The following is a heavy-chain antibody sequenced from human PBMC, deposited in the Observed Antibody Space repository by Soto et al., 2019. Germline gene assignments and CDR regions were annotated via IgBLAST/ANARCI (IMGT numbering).Heavy chain of an antibody. D-gene: IGHD5-18*01. Sequence: GSLRLSCAASGFTLRNYGMHWVGRSPGKALEWLAVISDDGNNKYNADYVQGRLTISRDNSENTLYLQMNSLRDDDTAVYYCAKGGGYSSRTNAAFDIWGQGTMVTLS. CDR3: AKGGGYSSRTNAAFDI. V-gene: IGHV3-30*18. J-gene: IGHJ3*02. CDR2: ISDDGNNK. CDR1: GFTLRNYG.